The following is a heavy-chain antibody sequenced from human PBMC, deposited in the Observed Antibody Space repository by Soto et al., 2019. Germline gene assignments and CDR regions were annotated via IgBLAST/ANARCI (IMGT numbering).Heavy chain of an antibody. CDR3: AKVLRPYCGGDCYSAIGPYYYYYGMDV. Sequence: QVQLVESGGGVVQPGRSLRLSCAASGFTFSSYGMHWVRQAPGKGLEWVALISYDGSNKYYADSVKGRFTISRDNSKNTLYLQMNSLRVEDTAVYYCAKVLRPYCGGDCYSAIGPYYYYYGMDVWGQGTTVTVSS. D-gene: IGHD2-21*02. CDR2: ISYDGSNK. V-gene: IGHV3-30*18. J-gene: IGHJ6*02. CDR1: GFTFSSYG.